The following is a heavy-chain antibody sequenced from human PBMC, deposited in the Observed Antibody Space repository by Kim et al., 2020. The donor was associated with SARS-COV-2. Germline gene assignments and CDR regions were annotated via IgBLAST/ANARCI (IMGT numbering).Heavy chain of an antibody. CDR1: GGSINSLY. V-gene: IGHV4-59*11. CDR3: ARASAHGSGVYGLFDP. Sequence: SETLSLTCIVSGGSINSLYWSWIRQPPGKGLEWIGYIYYSGNTDYNPSLKSRVTISIDTSKKQFSLKLRTVTAADTAIYYCARASAHGSGVYGLFDPWGQGTLVTVSS. J-gene: IGHJ5*02. D-gene: IGHD3-10*01. CDR2: IYYSGNT.